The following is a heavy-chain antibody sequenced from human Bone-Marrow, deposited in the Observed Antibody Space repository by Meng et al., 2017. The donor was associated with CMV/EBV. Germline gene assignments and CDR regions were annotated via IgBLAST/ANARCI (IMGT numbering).Heavy chain of an antibody. J-gene: IGHJ6*02. CDR1: GFSFGSYG. CDR3: AKDRVDDFWSGYYRGMDV. V-gene: IGHV3-23*01. Sequence: GESLKISCAASGFSFGSYGMQWVRQAPGKGLEWVSAISGSGGSTYYADSVKGRFTISRDNSKNTLYLQMNSLRVEDTAVYYCAKDRVDDFWSGYYRGMDVWGQGTTVTVSS. CDR2: ISGSGGST. D-gene: IGHD3-3*01.